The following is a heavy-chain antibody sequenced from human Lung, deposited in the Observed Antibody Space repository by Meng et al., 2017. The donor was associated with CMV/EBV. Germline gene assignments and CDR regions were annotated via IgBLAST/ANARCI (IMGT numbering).Heavy chain of an antibody. Sequence: GGSLRLXCAASGFTFSSYAMHWVRQAPGKGLEWVAVISYDGSNKYYADSVKGRFTISRDNSKNTLYLQMNSLRAEDTAVYYCARDSGSSSFYYYYGMDVXGQGXTVTVSS. CDR3: ARDSGSSSFYYYYGMDV. D-gene: IGHD6-6*01. CDR1: GFTFSSYA. J-gene: IGHJ6*02. CDR2: ISYDGSNK. V-gene: IGHV3-30-3*01.